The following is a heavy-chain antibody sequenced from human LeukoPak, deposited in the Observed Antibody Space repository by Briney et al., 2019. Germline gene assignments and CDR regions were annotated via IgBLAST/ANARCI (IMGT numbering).Heavy chain of an antibody. Sequence: ASVKVSCKASRYTFTSYDINWVRQATGQGLEWMGWMNPNSGNTGYAQKFQGRVTITRNTSISTAYMELSSLRSEDTAVYYCARGSFVASEDTYVDYWGQGTLVTVSS. D-gene: IGHD2-15*01. J-gene: IGHJ4*02. CDR3: ARGSFVASEDTYVDY. V-gene: IGHV1-8*03. CDR1: RYTFTSYD. CDR2: MNPNSGNT.